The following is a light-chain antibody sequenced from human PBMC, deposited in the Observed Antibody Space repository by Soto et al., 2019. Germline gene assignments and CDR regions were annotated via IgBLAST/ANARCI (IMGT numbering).Light chain of an antibody. Sequence: SYELTQPLSVSVALGQTARITCGENNIGSKNVHWYQQKPGQAPVLVIYRDSNRPSGIPERFSGSNSGNTATLTISRAQAGDEADYDCQVWDSSTVVFGGGTKLTVL. V-gene: IGLV3-9*01. CDR1: NIGSKN. CDR2: RDS. CDR3: QVWDSSTVV. J-gene: IGLJ2*01.